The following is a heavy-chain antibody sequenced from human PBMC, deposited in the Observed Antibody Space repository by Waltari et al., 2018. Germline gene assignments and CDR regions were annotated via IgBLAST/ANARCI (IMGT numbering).Heavy chain of an antibody. D-gene: IGHD3-10*01. Sequence: QVQLQESGPGLVKPSETLSLTCAVSGYSISSGYYWGWIRQPPGKGLEWIGSIYHSGSTYYNPSLKSRVTISVDTSKNQFSLELSSVTAADTAVYYCARRALLWFGEFSPAYNWFDPWGQGTLVTVSS. CDR2: IYHSGST. J-gene: IGHJ5*02. CDR1: GYSISSGYY. V-gene: IGHV4-38-2*01. CDR3: ARRALLWFGEFSPAYNWFDP.